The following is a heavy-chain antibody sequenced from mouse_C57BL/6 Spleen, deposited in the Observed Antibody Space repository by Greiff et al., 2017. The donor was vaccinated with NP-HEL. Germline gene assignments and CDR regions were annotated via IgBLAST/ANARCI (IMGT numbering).Heavy chain of an antibody. D-gene: IGHD1-1*01. CDR1: GFTFSDYG. Sequence: DVQLVESGGGLVKPGGSLKLSCAASGFTFSDYGMHWVRQAPEKGLEWVAYISSGSSTIYYADTVKGRFTISRDNAKNTLFLQMTSLRSEDTAMYYGARSPTPYGSSYDFDYWGQGTTLTVSS. J-gene: IGHJ2*01. V-gene: IGHV5-17*01. CDR2: ISSGSSTI. CDR3: ARSPTPYGSSYDFDY.